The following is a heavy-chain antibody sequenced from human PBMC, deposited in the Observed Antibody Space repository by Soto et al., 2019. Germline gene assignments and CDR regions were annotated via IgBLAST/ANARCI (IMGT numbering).Heavy chain of an antibody. Sequence: GGSLRLSCTASGFTFGDYAMSWFRQAPGKGLEWVGFIRSKAYGGTTEYAASVKGRFTISRDDSKSIDYLQMNSLKTEDTAVYYCTRPVLRYFDWLFQEGNDYWGQGTLVTVSS. D-gene: IGHD3-9*01. V-gene: IGHV3-49*03. CDR2: IRSKAYGGTT. J-gene: IGHJ4*02. CDR3: TRPVLRYFDWLFQEGNDY. CDR1: GFTFGDYA.